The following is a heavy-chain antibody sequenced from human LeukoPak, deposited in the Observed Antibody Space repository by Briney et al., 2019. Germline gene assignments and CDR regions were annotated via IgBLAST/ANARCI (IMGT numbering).Heavy chain of an antibody. Sequence: ASVKVSCKASGYTFTSYAMNWVRQAPGQGLEWMGWINTNTGNPTYAQGFTGRFVFSLDTSVSTAYLQISSLKAEDTAVYYCAREFLSGYYYDSSPYYGMDVWAKGPRSPSP. J-gene: IGHJ6*02. D-gene: IGHD3-22*01. CDR3: AREFLSGYYYDSSPYYGMDV. V-gene: IGHV7-4-1*02. CDR1: GYTFTSYA. CDR2: INTNTGNP.